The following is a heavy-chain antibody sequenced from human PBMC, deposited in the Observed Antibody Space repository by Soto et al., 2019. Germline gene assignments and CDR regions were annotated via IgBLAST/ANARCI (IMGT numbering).Heavy chain of an antibody. V-gene: IGHV1-3*01. CDR2: INAGNGNT. CDR1: GYTFTSYA. CDR3: TGGEEFDHGMDV. J-gene: IGHJ6*02. D-gene: IGHD3-10*01. Sequence: QVQLVQSGAEVKKPGASVKVSCKASGYTFTSYAMHWVRQAPGQRLEWMGWINAGNGNTKYSQKFQGRVTITRDTSASTAYMELSSLRSEDTAVYYCTGGEEFDHGMDVWGQGTTVTVSS.